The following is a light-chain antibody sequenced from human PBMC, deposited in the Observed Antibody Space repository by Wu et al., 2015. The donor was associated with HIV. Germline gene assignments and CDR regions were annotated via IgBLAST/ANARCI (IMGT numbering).Light chain of an antibody. CDR1: QSISSW. V-gene: IGKV1-5*03. J-gene: IGKJ1*01. CDR3: HHYSSSSQT. CDR2: KAS. Sequence: DIQMTQSPSTLSASVGDRVTITCRASQSISSWLAWYQQKPGKAPKLLIYKASSLESGVPSRFSGSGSGTEFTLTISSLQPEDLGKYFCHHYSSSSQTFGQGTEGG.